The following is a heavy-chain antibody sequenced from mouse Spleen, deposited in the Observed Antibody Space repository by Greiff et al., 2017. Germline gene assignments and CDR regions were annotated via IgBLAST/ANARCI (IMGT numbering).Heavy chain of an antibody. Sequence: EVQGVESGGDLVKPGGSLKLSCAASGFTFSSYGMSWVRQTPDKRLEWVATISSGGSYTYYPDSVKGRFTISRDNAKNTLYLQMSSLKSEDTAMYYCARHGDEYYFDYWGQGTTLTVSS. CDR1: GFTFSSYG. CDR3: ARHGDEYYFDY. V-gene: IGHV5-6*01. CDR2: ISSGGSYT. D-gene: IGHD3-3*01. J-gene: IGHJ2*01.